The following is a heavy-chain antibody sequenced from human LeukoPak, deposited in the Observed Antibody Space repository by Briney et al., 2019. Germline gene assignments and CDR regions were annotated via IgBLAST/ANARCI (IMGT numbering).Heavy chain of an antibody. CDR2: ISSGGSKI. CDR3: ARDGVQGAPRGGYFDY. J-gene: IGHJ4*02. CDR1: GFTFSSIE. V-gene: IGHV3-48*03. D-gene: IGHD3-10*01. Sequence: GGSLRLSCAASGFTFSSIEMNWVRQAPGKGLKWLSYISSGGSKIYYADSVKGRFTISRDNAKNSLYLQLNSLRAEDTAVYYCARDGVQGAPRGGYFDYWGQGILVTVSS.